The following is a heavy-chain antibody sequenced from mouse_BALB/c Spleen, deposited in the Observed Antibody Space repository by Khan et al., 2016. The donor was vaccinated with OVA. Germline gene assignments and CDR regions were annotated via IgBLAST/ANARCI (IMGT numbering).Heavy chain of an antibody. CDR1: GYTFTSYW. V-gene: IGHV1S41*01. CDR3: ARSNYYGGMLYAMDY. CDR2: LGPGSGST. J-gene: IGHJ4*01. Sequence: DLVKPGASVKLSCKASGYTFTSYWIYWIKQRPGEGLEWIGRLGPGSGSTYYNEMFKDKATLTVDTSSSTSYIQLSSLSSEDSAVYFCARSNYYGGMLYAMDYWGQGTSVTVSS. D-gene: IGHD1-1*01.